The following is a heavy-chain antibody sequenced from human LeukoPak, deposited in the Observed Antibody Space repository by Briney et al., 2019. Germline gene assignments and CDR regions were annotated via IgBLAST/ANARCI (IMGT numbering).Heavy chain of an antibody. CDR2: IYYSGYT. Sequence: SEALSLTCTVSGGSISGSSYYWGWLRQPPGKGLEWIGSIYYSGYTYYNPSLKSRVTISVDTSKSQFSLKLSSVTAADTGIYYCARHLGGYSYGQENYFDYWGQGTLVTVSS. CDR3: ARHLGGYSYGQENYFDY. J-gene: IGHJ4*02. D-gene: IGHD5-18*01. V-gene: IGHV4-39*01. CDR1: GGSISGSSYY.